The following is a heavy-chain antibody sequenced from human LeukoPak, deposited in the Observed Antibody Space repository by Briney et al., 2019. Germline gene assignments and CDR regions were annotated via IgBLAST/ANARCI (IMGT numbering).Heavy chain of an antibody. J-gene: IGHJ4*02. CDR1: GVTFSAYG. Sequence: GGSLRLSCTASGVTFSAYGMHWGRQAPGEGLEWVTFIRFDVTYKSYTDSVTGRFTISRDNSRDTLFLEMNSLRAEDTALYFCAKDLIRSLPGGFHQWGQGTLVTVSS. CDR2: IRFDVTYK. CDR3: AKDLIRSLPGGFHQ. D-gene: IGHD1-14*01. V-gene: IGHV3-30*02.